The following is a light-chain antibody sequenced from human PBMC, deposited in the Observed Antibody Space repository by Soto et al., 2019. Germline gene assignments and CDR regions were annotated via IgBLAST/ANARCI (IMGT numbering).Light chain of an antibody. CDR3: SSYTSRSTVV. V-gene: IGLV2-14*03. CDR1: SSDVGGYNY. J-gene: IGLJ7*01. Sequence: QSALTQPASVSGSPGQSITISCTGTSSDVGGYNYVSWYQHHPGKAPKLIIYNFLNRPSGISNHFSGSKSGNTASLTISRLQAEDEADYNCSSYTSRSTVVFGGGTQLTVL. CDR2: NFL.